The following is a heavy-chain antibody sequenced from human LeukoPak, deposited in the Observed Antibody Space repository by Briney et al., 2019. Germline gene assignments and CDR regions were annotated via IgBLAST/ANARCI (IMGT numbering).Heavy chain of an antibody. Sequence: GGSLRLSCAASGFTFSSYWMTWVRQAPGRGLEWVANIATDGGDISYAHSVRGRFIMSRDNYRNSLSMEMNSLRADDTAVYFCARDRDYHDSSGHYDAYDHWGQGTMVTVSS. CDR2: IATDGGDI. CDR1: GFTFSSYW. V-gene: IGHV3-7*01. D-gene: IGHD3-22*01. J-gene: IGHJ3*01. CDR3: ARDRDYHDSSGHYDAYDH.